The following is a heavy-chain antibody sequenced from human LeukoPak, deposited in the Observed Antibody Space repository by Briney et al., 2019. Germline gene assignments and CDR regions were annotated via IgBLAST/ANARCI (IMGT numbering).Heavy chain of an antibody. D-gene: IGHD5-18*01. CDR3: ARVDTAMVTGVISYYYYMDV. V-gene: IGHV1-69*13. Sequence: SVKVSCKASGGTFSSYAISWVRQAPGQGLEWMGGIIPIFGTANYAQKFQGRVTITSDESTSTACMELSSLRSEDTAVYYCARVDTAMVTGVISYYYYMDVWGKGTTVTVSS. J-gene: IGHJ6*03. CDR1: GGTFSSYA. CDR2: IIPIFGTA.